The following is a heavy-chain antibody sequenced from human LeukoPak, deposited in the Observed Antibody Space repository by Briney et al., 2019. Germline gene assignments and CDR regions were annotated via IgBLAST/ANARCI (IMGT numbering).Heavy chain of an antibody. CDR3: AKDRPPRYSGSRGAFDY. CDR2: INSDGSST. CDR1: GFTFSSYW. D-gene: IGHD1-26*01. V-gene: IGHV3-74*01. J-gene: IGHJ4*02. Sequence: PGGSLRLSCAASGFTFSSYWMHWVRQAPGKGLVWVSRINSDGSSTSYADSVKGRFTISRDNAKNTLYLQMNSLRAEDTAVYYCAKDRPPRYSGSRGAFDYWGQGTLVTVSS.